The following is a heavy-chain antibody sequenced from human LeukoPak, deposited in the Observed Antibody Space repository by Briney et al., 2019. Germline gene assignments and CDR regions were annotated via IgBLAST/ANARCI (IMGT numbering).Heavy chain of an antibody. V-gene: IGHV3-66*01. CDR1: EFSVGSNY. CDR3: AGVDAAMPDAFDI. J-gene: IGHJ3*02. D-gene: IGHD5-18*01. Sequence: GGSLRLSCAASEFSVGSNYMTWVRQAPGKGLEWVSLIYSGGSTNYADSVKGRFTISRDNSKNTLYLQMNSLRADDTAVYYCAGVDAAMPDAFDIWGQGTTVTVSS. CDR2: IYSGGST.